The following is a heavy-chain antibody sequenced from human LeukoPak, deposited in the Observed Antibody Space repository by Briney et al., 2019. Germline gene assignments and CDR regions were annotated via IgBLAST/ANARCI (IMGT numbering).Heavy chain of an antibody. CDR1: GFTFSTYW. J-gene: IGHJ6*03. V-gene: IGHV3-7*01. Sequence: PGGSLRLSCAASGFTFSTYWMSWVRQAPGKGLEWVASIGQDGSEKYYVDSVKGRFTISRDNAKNSLYLQMNSLRAEDTAVYYCAREGRYCSSTSCSLLYYYYYYYMDVWGKGTTVTVSS. CDR2: IGQDGSEK. CDR3: AREGRYCSSTSCSLLYYYYYYYMDV. D-gene: IGHD2-2*01.